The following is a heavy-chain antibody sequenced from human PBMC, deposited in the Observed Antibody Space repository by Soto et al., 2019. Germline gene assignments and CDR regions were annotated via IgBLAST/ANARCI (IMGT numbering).Heavy chain of an antibody. Sequence: PSETLSLTCAVYGGSFNDNYWSWIRQPPGKGLEWIGEINDSGSTNYNPSLKSRLTMSEDMSKKQFSLKLSSVTAADTAVYYCARILRLGEIGDFYYYYGMDVWGQGTTVTVSS. CDR3: ARILRLGEIGDFYYYYGMDV. V-gene: IGHV4-34*01. D-gene: IGHD3-16*01. CDR2: INDSGST. J-gene: IGHJ6*02. CDR1: GGSFNDNY.